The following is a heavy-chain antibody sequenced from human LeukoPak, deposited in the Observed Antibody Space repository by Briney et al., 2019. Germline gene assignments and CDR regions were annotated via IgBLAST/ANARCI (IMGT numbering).Heavy chain of an antibody. CDR1: GFSFSSYG. CDR3: ARERVTGTSYYYYYGMDV. J-gene: IGHJ6*02. CDR2: IGYDGSNK. Sequence: PGGSLRLSCAASGFSFSSYGIHWVRQAPGKGLEWVAVIGYDGSNKYYAASVKGRFTISRDNSKNTLYLQMNSLRAEDTAVYYCARERVTGTSYYYYYGMDVWGQGTTVTVSS. D-gene: IGHD6-19*01. V-gene: IGHV3-33*08.